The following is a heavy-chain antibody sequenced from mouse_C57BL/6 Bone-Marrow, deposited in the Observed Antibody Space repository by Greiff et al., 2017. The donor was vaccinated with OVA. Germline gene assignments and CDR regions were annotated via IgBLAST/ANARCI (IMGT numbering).Heavy chain of an antibody. CDR2: IYPGDGDT. J-gene: IGHJ2*01. CDR1: GYAFSSSW. CDR3: ARGGARGY. V-gene: IGHV1-82*01. Sequence: VKLLESGPELVKPGASVKISCKASGYAFSSSWMNWVKQRPGKGLEWIGRIYPGDGDTNYNGKFKGKATLTADKSSSTAYMQLSSLTSEDSAVYFCARGGARGYWGQGTTLTVSS.